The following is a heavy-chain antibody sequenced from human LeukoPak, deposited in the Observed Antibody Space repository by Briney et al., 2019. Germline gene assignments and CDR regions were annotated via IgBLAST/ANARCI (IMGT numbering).Heavy chain of an antibody. CDR2: IHYSGST. V-gene: IGHV4-39*07. CDR3: ARASPEGFGELLGYYFDY. D-gene: IGHD3-10*01. Sequence: PSETLSLTCTVSGGSISSSSYYWGWIRQPPGKGLEWIGSIHYSGSTYYNPSLKSRVTISVDTSKNQFSLKLSSVTAADTAVYYCARASPEGFGELLGYYFDYWGQGTLVTVSS. CDR1: GGSISSSSYY. J-gene: IGHJ4*02.